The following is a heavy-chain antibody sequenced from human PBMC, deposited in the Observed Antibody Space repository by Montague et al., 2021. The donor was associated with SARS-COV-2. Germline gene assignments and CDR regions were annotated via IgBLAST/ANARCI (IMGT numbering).Heavy chain of an antibody. V-gene: IGHV3-30*04. J-gene: IGHJ4*02. CDR1: GFTFSSYA. CDR3: ARDNYDYVWGSYLYIY. CDR2: ISYDVSNK. Sequence: SLRLSCAAPGFTFSSYAMHWVRQAPGKGLEWVAVISYDVSNKYXXXSXXXRFTISRDNSKNTLYLQMNSLRAEDTAVYYCARDNYDYVWGSYLYIYWGQGTLVTVSS. D-gene: IGHD3-16*02.